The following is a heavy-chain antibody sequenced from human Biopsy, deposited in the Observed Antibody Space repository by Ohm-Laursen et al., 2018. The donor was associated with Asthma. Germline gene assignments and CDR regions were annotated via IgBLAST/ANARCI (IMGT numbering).Heavy chain of an antibody. CDR2: ISGSGSST. CDR1: GFTFSSYA. V-gene: IGHV3-23*01. CDR3: AKVHRVYAMVGYFDY. D-gene: IGHD2-8*01. Sequence: SLRLSCAASGFTFSSYAISWVRQAPGKGLEWVSAISGSGSSTYYADSVKGRFTISRDNSKNTLHLQMNSLRAEDTAVYYCAKVHRVYAMVGYFDYWGQGTLVTVSS. J-gene: IGHJ4*02.